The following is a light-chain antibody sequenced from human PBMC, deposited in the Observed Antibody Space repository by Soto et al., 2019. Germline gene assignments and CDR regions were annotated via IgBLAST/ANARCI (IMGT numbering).Light chain of an antibody. Sequence: QSVLTPPASVSGSPGQSITISCTGTSSDVGGYNYVSWYQQHPGKAPKLMIYDVSNRPSGVSNRFSGSKSGNTASLTISGLQAEDEADYSCSSYTSSSTLVVFGGGTKLTVL. J-gene: IGLJ2*01. V-gene: IGLV2-14*01. CDR2: DVS. CDR3: SSYTSSSTLVV. CDR1: SSDVGGYNY.